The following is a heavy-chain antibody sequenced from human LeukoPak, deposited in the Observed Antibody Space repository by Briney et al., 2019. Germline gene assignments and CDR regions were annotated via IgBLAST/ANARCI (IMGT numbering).Heavy chain of an antibody. CDR1: GFTFSNYE. Sequence: PGGSLRLSCAASGFTFSNYEMNWVRQAPGKGLEWVSYISTSGSTIYYAASVKGRFTISRDNAKNSLYLQMNSLRAEDTAVYYCARDGPAYYDSSGYSDYWGRGILVTVSS. CDR2: ISTSGSTI. CDR3: ARDGPAYYDSSGYSDY. J-gene: IGHJ4*02. V-gene: IGHV3-48*03. D-gene: IGHD3-22*01.